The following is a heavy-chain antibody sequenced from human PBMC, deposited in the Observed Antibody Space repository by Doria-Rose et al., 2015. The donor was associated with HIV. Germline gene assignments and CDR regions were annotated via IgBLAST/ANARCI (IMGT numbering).Heavy chain of an antibody. D-gene: IGHD1-26*01. V-gene: IGHV3-72*01. CDR3: ATWISGGYNY. J-gene: IGHJ4*02. CDR2: SKNKVKSYTT. Sequence: RQAPGKGLEWVGRSKNKVKSYTTEYAASVKGRFTISRDGSENSLYLQMNSLKTEDTAVYHCATWISGGYNYWGQGTLVTVSS.